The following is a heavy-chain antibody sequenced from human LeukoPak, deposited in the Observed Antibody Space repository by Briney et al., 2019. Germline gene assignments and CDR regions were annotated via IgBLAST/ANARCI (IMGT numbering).Heavy chain of an antibody. Sequence: GASVKVSCKASGYTFTGYYMHWVRQAPGQGLEWMGWINPNSGGTHYPQIFQGRVTMTRDTSISTGYMEVNRLRSDDTAVYYCARGRTTIDYWGQGTLVTVSS. CDR2: INPNSGGT. CDR3: ARGRTTIDY. J-gene: IGHJ4*02. V-gene: IGHV1-2*02. CDR1: GYTFTGYY. D-gene: IGHD4-17*01.